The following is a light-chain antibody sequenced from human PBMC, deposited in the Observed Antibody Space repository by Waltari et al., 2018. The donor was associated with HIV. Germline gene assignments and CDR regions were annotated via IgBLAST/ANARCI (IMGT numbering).Light chain of an antibody. CDR1: SRDIGTYNY. J-gene: IGLJ1*01. Sequence: QSALTQPASVSGPPGQSIAISCPGPSRDIGTYNYVSWYQQHTGKVPKLIIYDVNVRPSGVSDRFSGSKSGNTATLTISGLHSDDEADYYCCSYTVNSTGVFGAGTKITV. CDR2: DVN. CDR3: CSYTVNSTGV. V-gene: IGLV2-14*03.